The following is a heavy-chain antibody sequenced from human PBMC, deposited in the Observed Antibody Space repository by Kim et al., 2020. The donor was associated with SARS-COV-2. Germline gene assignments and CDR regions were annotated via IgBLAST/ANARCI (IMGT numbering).Heavy chain of an antibody. V-gene: IGHV3-23*01. CDR2: ISGSGDTT. CDR3: AKEGYCGTSKCYWHGLDV. Sequence: GGSLRLSCKGSGLTFSSYAMTWVRQAPGKGLEWVSTISGSGDTTYYADSVKGRLTISRDNSKNTLYLQMNSLRAEDTAVYYCAKEGYCGTSKCYWHGLDVWGQGTTVNVSS. J-gene: IGHJ6*02. D-gene: IGHD2-2*01. CDR1: GLTFSSYA.